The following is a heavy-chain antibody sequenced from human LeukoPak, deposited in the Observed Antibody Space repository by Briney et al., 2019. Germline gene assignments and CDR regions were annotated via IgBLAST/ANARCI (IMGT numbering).Heavy chain of an antibody. CDR1: GYTLTELS. D-gene: IGHD2-15*01. Sequence: ASVKVSCKVSGYTLTELSMHWVRQAPGKGLEWMGGFDPEDGETIYAQKFQGRVTMTEDTSTDTAYMELSSLRSEDTAVYYCATAKVFCSGGICRNYYFDYWGQGTLVTVSS. J-gene: IGHJ4*02. V-gene: IGHV1-24*01. CDR2: FDPEDGET. CDR3: ATAKVFCSGGICRNYYFDY.